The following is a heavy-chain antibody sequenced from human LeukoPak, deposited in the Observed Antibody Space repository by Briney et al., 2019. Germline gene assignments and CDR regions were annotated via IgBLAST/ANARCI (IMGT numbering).Heavy chain of an antibody. V-gene: IGHV4-34*01. D-gene: IGHD5-18*01. Sequence: SGTLSLTCAVYGGSFSGYYWSWIRQPPGKGLEWIGEINHSGSTNYNPSLKSRVTISVDTSKNQFSLKLSSVTAADTAVYYCARAGDIAMAYPAYFDYWGQGTPVTVSS. CDR3: ARAGDIAMAYPAYFDY. J-gene: IGHJ4*02. CDR1: GGSFSGYY. CDR2: INHSGST.